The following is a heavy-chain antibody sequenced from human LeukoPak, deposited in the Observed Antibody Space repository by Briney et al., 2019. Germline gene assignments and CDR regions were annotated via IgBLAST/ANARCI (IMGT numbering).Heavy chain of an antibody. CDR3: ARSLSTAGIAY. D-gene: IGHD2-2*01. J-gene: IGHJ4*02. CDR1: GYSISSGRY. Sequence: SETLSLTCTVSGYSISSGRYWGWLRQPPGKGLEWIGSVFHSGSTYYNPSLKSRVTISVYTSKNQFSLNLRSVTAADTAMYFCARSLSTAGIAYWGQETLVTVSS. CDR2: VFHSGST. V-gene: IGHV4-38-2*02.